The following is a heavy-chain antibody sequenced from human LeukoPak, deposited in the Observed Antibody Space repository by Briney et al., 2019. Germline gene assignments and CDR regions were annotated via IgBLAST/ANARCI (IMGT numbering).Heavy chain of an antibody. CDR1: GFTFSSYS. CDR2: ISSSSSTI. V-gene: IGHV3-48*01. J-gene: IGHJ3*02. Sequence: GGSLRLSCAASGFTFSSYSMNWVRQAPGKGLEWVSYISSSSSTIYYADSVRGRFTISRDNAKNSLYLQMNSLRAEDTAVYYCAGHPVLRYFDWSDPMAFDIWGQGTMVTVSS. CDR3: AGHPVLRYFDWSDPMAFDI. D-gene: IGHD3-9*01.